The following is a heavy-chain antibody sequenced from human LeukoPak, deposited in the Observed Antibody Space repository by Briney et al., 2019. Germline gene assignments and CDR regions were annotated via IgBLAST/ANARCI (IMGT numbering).Heavy chain of an antibody. CDR3: ASGYYDSSGYYLVVDY. Sequence: PSETLSLTCTVSGGSISSSSYYWGWIRQPPGKGLEWIGSIYYSGSTYYNPSLKSRVTISVDTSKNQFSLKLSSVTAADTAVYYCASGYYDSSGYYLVVDYWGQGTLVTVSS. V-gene: IGHV4-39*01. D-gene: IGHD3-22*01. CDR1: GGSISSSSYY. CDR2: IYYSGST. J-gene: IGHJ4*02.